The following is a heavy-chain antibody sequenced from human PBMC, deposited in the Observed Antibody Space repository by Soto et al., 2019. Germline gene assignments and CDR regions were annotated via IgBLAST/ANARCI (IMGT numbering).Heavy chain of an antibody. CDR3: ARAPYDFWSGFGSYGMDV. CDR2: MNPNSGNT. D-gene: IGHD3-3*01. CDR1: GYTFTSYD. J-gene: IGHJ6*02. V-gene: IGHV1-8*01. Sequence: QVQLVQSGAEVKKPGASVKVSCKASGYTFTSYDINWVRQATGQGLEWMGWMNPNSGNTGYAQKFQGRVTMTRNTSISTXXMELSSLRSEDTAVYYCARAPYDFWSGFGSYGMDVWGQGTTVTVSS.